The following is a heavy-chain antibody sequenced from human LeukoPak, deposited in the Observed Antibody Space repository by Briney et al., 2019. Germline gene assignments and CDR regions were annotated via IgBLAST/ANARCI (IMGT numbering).Heavy chain of an antibody. CDR3: TASPDTVTDYYYYYMDV. J-gene: IGHJ6*03. CDR1: GFTFSNAW. CDR2: IKSKTDGGTT. V-gene: IGHV3-15*01. Sequence: GGSLRLSCAASGFTFSNAWMSWVRQAPGKGREWVGRIKSKTDGGTTDYAAPVKGRFTISRDDSKNTLYLQMNSLKTEDTAVYYCTASPDTVTDYYYYYMDVWGKGTTVTVSS. D-gene: IGHD4-17*01.